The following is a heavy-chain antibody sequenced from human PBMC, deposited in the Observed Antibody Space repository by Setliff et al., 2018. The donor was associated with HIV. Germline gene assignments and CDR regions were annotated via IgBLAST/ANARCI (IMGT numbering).Heavy chain of an antibody. CDR2: MYYSGST. J-gene: IGHJ4*02. D-gene: IGHD5-18*01. V-gene: IGHV4-39*07. CDR1: GGSIRSSSYY. CDR3: ARVFVDTAVLKVLEYYFDS. Sequence: LSLTCTVSGGSIRSSSYYWGWVRQPPGKGLEWIGSMYYSGSTYYTPSLKSRITISLDTSKNQFSLRMRSVTAADTAVYYCARVFVDTAVLKVLEYYFDSWGRGTLVTVSS.